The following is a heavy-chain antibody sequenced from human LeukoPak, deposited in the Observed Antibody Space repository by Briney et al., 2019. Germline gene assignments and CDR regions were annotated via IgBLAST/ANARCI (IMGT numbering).Heavy chain of an antibody. CDR1: GFTFSSYA. D-gene: IGHD2-15*01. V-gene: IGHV3-23*01. Sequence: GGSLRLSCAASGFTFSSYAMSWVRQAPGKGLEWVSSISGSGGNTYYADSVKGRFTISRDNSKNTLYMQMNSLRAEDTAVYYCAKLVAHFDYWGQGTLVTVSS. CDR2: ISGSGGNT. J-gene: IGHJ4*02. CDR3: AKLVAHFDY.